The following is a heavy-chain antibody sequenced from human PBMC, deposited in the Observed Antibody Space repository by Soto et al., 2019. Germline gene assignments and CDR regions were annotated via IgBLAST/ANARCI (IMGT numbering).Heavy chain of an antibody. Sequence: GGSLRLSCVASEFTFSSYEMNWVRQAPGKWLEWVSYISSSGTTIYYTDSVKGRFTISRDNAKKSLYLQMNSLRAEDTAVYYCAKAPYGMDVWGQGTTVTVSS. CDR2: ISSSGTTI. CDR1: EFTFSSYE. J-gene: IGHJ6*02. V-gene: IGHV3-48*03. CDR3: AKAPYGMDV.